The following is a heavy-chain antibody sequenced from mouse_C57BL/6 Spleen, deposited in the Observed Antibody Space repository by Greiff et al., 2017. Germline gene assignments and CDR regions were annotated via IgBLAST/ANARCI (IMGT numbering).Heavy chain of an antibody. CDR3: ARGGTVVATSYYFDY. Sequence: VQLQQPGAELVKPGASVKMSCKASGYTFTSYWITWVKQRPGQGLEWIGDIYPGSGSTNYNEKFKSKATLTVDTSSSTAYMQLSSLTSEDSAVYYCARGGTVVATSYYFDYWGQGTTLTVSS. D-gene: IGHD1-1*01. J-gene: IGHJ2*01. CDR2: IYPGSGST. V-gene: IGHV1-55*01. CDR1: GYTFTSYW.